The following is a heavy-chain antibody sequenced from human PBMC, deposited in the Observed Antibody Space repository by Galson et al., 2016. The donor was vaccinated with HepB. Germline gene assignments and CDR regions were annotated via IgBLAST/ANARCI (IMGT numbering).Heavy chain of an antibody. J-gene: IGHJ6*02. Sequence: SLRLSCAASGFTFSSYRMNWVRQAPGKGLEWLSYISGSSSTIYYADSVKGRFTISRDNAKNSLYLQMNSLRDEDTAVYYCARDRKGTTVYNYGMDVWGQGTTVTVSS. D-gene: IGHD2/OR15-2a*01. CDR3: ARDRKGTTVYNYGMDV. CDR2: ISGSSSTI. CDR1: GFTFSSYR. V-gene: IGHV3-48*02.